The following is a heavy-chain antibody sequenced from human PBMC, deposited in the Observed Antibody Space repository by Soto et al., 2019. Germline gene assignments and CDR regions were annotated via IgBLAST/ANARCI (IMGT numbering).Heavy chain of an antibody. CDR3: ARVAVAARPRWYNWFDP. Sequence: QEQLVQSGAEVKKPGASVKVSCMTSGHTFTDYDINWVRQATGQGLEWIGWMNPNSGETGYAQKFQGRVTMTRSLSLSTAYLELSSLTSDDTAIYFCARVAVAARPRWYNWFDPWGQGTLVTVSS. D-gene: IGHD2-15*01. CDR1: GHTFTDYD. CDR2: MNPNSGET. J-gene: IGHJ5*02. V-gene: IGHV1-8*01.